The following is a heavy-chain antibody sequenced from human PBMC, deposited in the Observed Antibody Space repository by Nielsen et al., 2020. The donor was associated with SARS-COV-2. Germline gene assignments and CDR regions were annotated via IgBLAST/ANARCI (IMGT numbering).Heavy chain of an antibody. CDR1: GYTFITYY. V-gene: IGHV1-46*01. J-gene: IGHJ4*02. CDR3: ARDHYSIAAAGTPDY. D-gene: IGHD6-13*01. CDR2: INPSGGST. Sequence: ASVKVSCKASGYTFITYYMNWVRQAPGQGLEWMGIINPSGGSTSYAQKFQGRVTMTRDTSTSTVYMELSSLRSEDTAVYYCARDHYSIAAAGTPDYWGQGTLVTVSS.